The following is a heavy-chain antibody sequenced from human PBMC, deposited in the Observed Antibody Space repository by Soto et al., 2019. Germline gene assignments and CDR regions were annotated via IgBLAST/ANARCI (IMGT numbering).Heavy chain of an antibody. CDR1: GFTFSSYA. Sequence: GGSLRLSCAASGFTFSSYAMSWVRQAPGKGLEWVSAISGSGGSTYYADSVKGRFTISRDNSKNTLYLQMNSLRAEDTAVYYCAKGLVGKKTYYYDSSGYRAYGMDVWGQGTTVTVSS. J-gene: IGHJ6*02. V-gene: IGHV3-23*01. D-gene: IGHD3-22*01. CDR2: ISGSGGST. CDR3: AKGLVGKKTYYYDSSGYRAYGMDV.